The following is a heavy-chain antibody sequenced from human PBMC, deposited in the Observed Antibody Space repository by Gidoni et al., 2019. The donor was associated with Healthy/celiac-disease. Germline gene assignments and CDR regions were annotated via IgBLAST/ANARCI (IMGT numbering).Heavy chain of an antibody. D-gene: IGHD2-15*01. CDR3: ARGGYCSGGSCYSRWDAFDI. CDR2: IGTAGDT. J-gene: IGHJ3*02. Sequence: EVQLVESGGGLVQPGGSLRLSCAASGFPFSSYDMHWVRQATGKGLEWVAAIGTAGDTYYPGSVKGRFTISRENAKNSLYLQMNSLRAGDTAVYYCARGGYCSGGSCYSRWDAFDIWGQGTMVTVSS. CDR1: GFPFSSYD. V-gene: IGHV3-13*01.